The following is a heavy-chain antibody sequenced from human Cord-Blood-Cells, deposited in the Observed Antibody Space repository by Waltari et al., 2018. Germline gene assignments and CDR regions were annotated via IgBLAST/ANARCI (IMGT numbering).Heavy chain of an antibody. CDR1: GYTLTELS. CDR3: VHLSGSGSYYNYFDY. CDR2: FDPEDGET. V-gene: IGHV1-24*01. D-gene: IGHD3-10*01. Sequence: QVQLVQSGAEVKKPGASVKVSCKVSGYTLTELSMHWVRQAPGKGLEWMGSFDPEDGETIYAQKFQGRVTMTEDTSTDTAYMELSSLRSEDTAVYYCVHLSGSGSYYNYFDYWGQGTLVTVSS. J-gene: IGHJ4*02.